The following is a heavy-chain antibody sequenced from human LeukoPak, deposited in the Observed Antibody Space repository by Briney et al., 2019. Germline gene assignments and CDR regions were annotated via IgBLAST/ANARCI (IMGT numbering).Heavy chain of an antibody. V-gene: IGHV4-34*01. CDR3: ARHWPRQPSYYYDSSGYWVDAFDI. J-gene: IGHJ3*02. Sequence: SETLSLTCAVSGGSISSGGYYWSWIRQPPGKGLEWIGEINHSGSTNYNPSLKSRVTISVDTSKNQFSLKLSSVTAADTAVYYCARHWPRQPSYYYDSSGYWVDAFDIWGQGTMVTVSS. D-gene: IGHD3-22*01. CDR2: INHSGST. CDR1: GGSISSGGYY.